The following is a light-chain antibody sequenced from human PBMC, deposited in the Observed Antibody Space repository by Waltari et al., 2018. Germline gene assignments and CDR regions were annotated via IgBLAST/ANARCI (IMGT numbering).Light chain of an antibody. Sequence: EIVMTQSPATLSVSPGERATISCRASQSVSSNFSWYQQKPGQAPRLLIYDVSTRATGIPARFSGSGSGTESTRTISSLQSEDFAVYYCQHYGNSPVTFGQGTRLEIK. J-gene: IGKJ5*01. CDR3: QHYGNSPVT. CDR1: QSVSSN. CDR2: DVS. V-gene: IGKV3-15*01.